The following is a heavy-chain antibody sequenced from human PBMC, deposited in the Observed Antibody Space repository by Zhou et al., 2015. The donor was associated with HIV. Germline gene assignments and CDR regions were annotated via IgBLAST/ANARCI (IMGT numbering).Heavy chain of an antibody. CDR1: GGTFSSYA. V-gene: IGHV1-69*12. D-gene: IGHD3-3*01. J-gene: IGHJ5*02. Sequence: QVQLVQSGAEVKKPGSSVKVSCKASGGTFSSYAISWVRQAPGQGLEWMGGIIPIFGTANYAQKFQGRVTITADESTSTAYMELSSLRSEDTAVYYCARDVRGQSVLRFLARFDPWGQGTLVTVSS. CDR2: IIPIFGTA. CDR3: ARDVRGQSVLRFLARFDP.